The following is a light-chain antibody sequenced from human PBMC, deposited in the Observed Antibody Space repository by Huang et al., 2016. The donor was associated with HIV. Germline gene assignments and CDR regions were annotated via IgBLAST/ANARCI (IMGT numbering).Light chain of an antibody. Sequence: EIQMTQSPSSLSASVGDRVTITCRTSQNINGHLKWYQQRPGKAPKLLLYATSSLHTGVPSRFSGSGSGTHFTLTISSLQSEDFATYYCQQSSTPPSTFGQGTKLEIK. J-gene: IGKJ2*01. CDR2: ATS. V-gene: IGKV1-39*01. CDR3: QQSSTPPST. CDR1: QNINGH.